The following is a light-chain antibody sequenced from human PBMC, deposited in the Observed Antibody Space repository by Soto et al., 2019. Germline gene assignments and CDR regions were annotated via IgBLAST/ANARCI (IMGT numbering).Light chain of an antibody. CDR1: QDISNY. Sequence: DVQMTQSPSSLSASVGDRVTITCQASQDISNYLNWYQQKPGKAPKLLIYDASNLETGVPSRFSGSGSGTDLTFTISSLQAEDIATYYCQQYDNLPRTFGPGTKVDIK. J-gene: IGKJ3*01. V-gene: IGKV1-33*01. CDR3: QQYDNLPRT. CDR2: DAS.